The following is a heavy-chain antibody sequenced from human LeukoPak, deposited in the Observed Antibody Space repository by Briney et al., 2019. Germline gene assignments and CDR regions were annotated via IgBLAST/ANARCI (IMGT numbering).Heavy chain of an antibody. CDR2: IGSDTTT. Sequence: GGFLRLSCAASGFNFRDFAISWVRQAPGEGLEWVSGIGSDTTTHYAESVKGRFAISRDNAKNTLYLHMNSVRAEDTALYYCAKDLHYWVAMGVWGQGTTVTVS. D-gene: IGHD2-15*01. CDR1: GFNFRDFA. CDR3: AKDLHYWVAMGV. V-gene: IGHV3-23*01. J-gene: IGHJ6*02.